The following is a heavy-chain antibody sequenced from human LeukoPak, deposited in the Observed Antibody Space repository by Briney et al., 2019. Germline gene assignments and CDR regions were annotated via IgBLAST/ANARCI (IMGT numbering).Heavy chain of an antibody. D-gene: IGHD6-19*01. J-gene: IGHJ4*02. CDR2: IYGDGGTT. CDR3: AKDRYSNGIDY. Sequence: PGGSLRLSCAASGFTFSSFAMNWVRQAPGKGLEWVSLIYGDGGTTYYADSVKGRFTISRDNSKNTLYLQVNSLRAEDTAVYYCAKDRYSNGIDYWGQGTLVTVSS. CDR1: GFTFSSFA. V-gene: IGHV3-23*01.